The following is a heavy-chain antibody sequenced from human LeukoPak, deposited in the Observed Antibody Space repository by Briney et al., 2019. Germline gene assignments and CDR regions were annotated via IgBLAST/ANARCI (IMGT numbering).Heavy chain of an antibody. J-gene: IGHJ5*02. CDR3: ARIANPYYYDSSGSFDP. CDR1: GYTFTIYA. V-gene: IGHV1-3*01. CDR2: INAGNGNT. D-gene: IGHD3-22*01. Sequence: ASVDVSCKASGYTFTIYAMHWVRQAPGQRLEWMGWINAGNGNTKYSQKFQGRVTITRDTSASTAYMELSSLRSEDTAVYYCARIANPYYYDSSGSFDPWGQGTLVTVSS.